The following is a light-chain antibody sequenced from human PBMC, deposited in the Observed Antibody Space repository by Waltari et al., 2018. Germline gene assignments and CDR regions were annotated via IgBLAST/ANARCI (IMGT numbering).Light chain of an antibody. V-gene: IGKV2-30*02. CDR3: MQSTHWPPWT. Sequence: DVVMTQSPLSLPVTLGQPASISCRSSESLVHTDGNTYLHWCKQRPGQSPRLLIYMVSERDSGVPDRFSGIGSGTDFTLKLSRVEAEDVGVYYCMQSTHWPPWTFGQGTKVEIK. CDR1: ESLVHTDGNTY. CDR2: MVS. J-gene: IGKJ1*01.